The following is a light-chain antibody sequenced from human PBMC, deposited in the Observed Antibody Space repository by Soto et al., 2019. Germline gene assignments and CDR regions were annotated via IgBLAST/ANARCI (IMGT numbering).Light chain of an antibody. CDR3: QQRSNWPYT. J-gene: IGKJ2*01. CDR2: DAS. Sequence: EIVLTQSPATLSLSPGERATLSCRASQSVSSYLAWYQQKPGKAPRLLIYDASNRATGIPARFSGSGSGTDFTLTIISLQPEDFAVYYCQQRSNWPYTFGQGTKLEIK. V-gene: IGKV3-11*01. CDR1: QSVSSY.